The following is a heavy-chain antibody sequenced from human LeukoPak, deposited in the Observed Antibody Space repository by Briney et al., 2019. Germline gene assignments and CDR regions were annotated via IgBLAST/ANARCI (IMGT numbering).Heavy chain of an antibody. J-gene: IGHJ4*02. CDR3: AHYGSGSYLDY. V-gene: IGHV3-74*01. D-gene: IGHD3-10*01. CDR1: GFTFSSYW. Sequence: PGGSLRLSCAASGFTFSSYWMHWVRQAPGKGLVWVSRINSDGSSTSYADSVKGRFTISRDNAKNTLYLQMNSLRAEDTAVYYCAHYGSGSYLDYWGQGTLVTVSS. CDR2: INSDGSST.